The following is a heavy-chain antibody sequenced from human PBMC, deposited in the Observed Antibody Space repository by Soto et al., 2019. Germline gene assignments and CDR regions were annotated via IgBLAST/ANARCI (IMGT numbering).Heavy chain of an antibody. CDR3: VRDRGSGWFVY. V-gene: IGHV1-18*01. CDR2: ISAYNTNA. J-gene: IGHJ4*02. CDR1: GYTFSTYG. Sequence: QVPLVQSGGEVKKPGASVKVSCKASGYTFSTYGVSWVRQAPGQGLEWMGWISAYNTNADYAQNLQGRVTMTTDTSTSTAYMELRSLRSDDTAMYYCVRDRGSGWFVYWGQGTLVTVSS. D-gene: IGHD6-19*01.